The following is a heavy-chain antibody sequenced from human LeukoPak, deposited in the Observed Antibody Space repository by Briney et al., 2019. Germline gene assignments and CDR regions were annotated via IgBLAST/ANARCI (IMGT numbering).Heavy chain of an antibody. D-gene: IGHD4-17*01. CDR2: IKSKTDGGTT. J-gene: IGHJ4*02. V-gene: IGHV3-15*01. CDR1: GFTFSNAW. Sequence: GGSLRLSCAASGFTFSNAWMSWVRQAPGKGLEWVGRIKSKTDGGTTDYAAPVKGRFTISRADSKNTLYLQMNSLKTEDTAVYYCTFSDYLYYFDYWGQGTLVTVSS. CDR3: TFSDYLYYFDY.